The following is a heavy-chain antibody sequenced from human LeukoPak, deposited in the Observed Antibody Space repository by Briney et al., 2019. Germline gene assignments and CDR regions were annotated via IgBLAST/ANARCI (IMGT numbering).Heavy chain of an antibody. CDR1: GFTFSSYE. V-gene: IGHV3-48*03. Sequence: GRSLRLSCAASGFTFSSYEMNWVRQAPGKGLEWVSYISSSGSTIYYADSVKGRFTISRDNAKNSLYLQMNSLRAEDTAVYYCARDTLGYCSSTSCYGHYYYYYYMDVWGKGTTVTVSS. D-gene: IGHD2-2*01. CDR3: ARDTLGYCSSTSCYGHYYYYYYMDV. J-gene: IGHJ6*03. CDR2: ISSSGSTI.